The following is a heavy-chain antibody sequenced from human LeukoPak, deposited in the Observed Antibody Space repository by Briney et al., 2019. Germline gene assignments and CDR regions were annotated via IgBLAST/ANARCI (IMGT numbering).Heavy chain of an antibody. CDR3: ARGYTVTTPFDY. CDR2: INHSGST. D-gene: IGHD4-17*01. V-gene: IGHV4-34*01. J-gene: IGHJ4*02. CDR1: GRSFSGYY. Sequence: PSETLSLTCAVYGRSFSGYYWSWIRQPPGKGLEWIGEINHSGSTNYNPSLKSRVTISVDTSKNQFSLKLSSVTAADTAVYYCARGYTVTTPFDYWGQGTLVTVSS.